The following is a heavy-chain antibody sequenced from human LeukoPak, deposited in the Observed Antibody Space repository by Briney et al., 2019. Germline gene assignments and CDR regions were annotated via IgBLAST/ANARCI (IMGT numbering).Heavy chain of an antibody. V-gene: IGHV4-59*01. CDR1: GGSISSYY. CDR2: IYYSGST. Sequence: SETLSLTCTVSGGSISSYYWSWIRQPPGKGLEWVGYIYYSGSTNYNPSLKSRVTISVDTSKNQFSLKLSSVTAADTAVYYCARGGSHLDYWGQGTLVTVSS. CDR3: ARGGSHLDY. D-gene: IGHD3-16*01. J-gene: IGHJ4*02.